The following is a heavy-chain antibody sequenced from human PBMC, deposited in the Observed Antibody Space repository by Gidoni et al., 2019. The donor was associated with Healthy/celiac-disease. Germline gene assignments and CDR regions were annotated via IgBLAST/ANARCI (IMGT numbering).Heavy chain of an antibody. J-gene: IGHJ4*02. CDR2: ISSSSSYI. CDR1: GFTFSSYS. V-gene: IGHV3-21*01. D-gene: IGHD4-17*01. CDR3: ARDPALYGDPVFDY. Sequence: EVQLVESGGGLVKPGGSLSLSCAASGFTFSSYSMNWVRQAPGKGLEWVSSISSSSSYIYYADSVKGRFTISRDNAKNSLYLQMNSLRAEDTAVYYCARDPALYGDPVFDYWGQGTLVTVSS.